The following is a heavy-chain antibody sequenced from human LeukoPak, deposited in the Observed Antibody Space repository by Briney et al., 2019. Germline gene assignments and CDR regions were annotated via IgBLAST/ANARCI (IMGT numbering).Heavy chain of an antibody. Sequence: PSQTLSLTCSVSGGSISSGSYYWGWIRQPAGKGLEWIGRIYTSGSTSYSPSLKSRVTISLDTSKNQFSLKLTSVTAADTAVYSCARGRDGYYFDYWGQGTLVTVSS. CDR3: ARGRDGYYFDY. CDR1: GGSISSGSYY. V-gene: IGHV4-61*02. D-gene: IGHD5-24*01. J-gene: IGHJ4*02. CDR2: IYTSGST.